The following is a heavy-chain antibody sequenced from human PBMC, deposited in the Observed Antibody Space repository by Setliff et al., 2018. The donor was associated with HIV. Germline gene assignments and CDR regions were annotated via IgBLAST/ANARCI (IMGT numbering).Heavy chain of an antibody. J-gene: IGHJ6*03. CDR2: ISGSGGST. Sequence: GGSLRLSCAASGFTFNKAWMNWVRQAPGKGLEWVSAISGSGGSTYYADSVKGRFTISRDNSKNTLYLQMNSLRAEDTAVYYCAKGRYSSGANYYYYYMDVWGKGTTVTVSS. V-gene: IGHV3-23*01. CDR1: GFTFNKAW. D-gene: IGHD6-19*01. CDR3: AKGRYSSGANYYYYYMDV.